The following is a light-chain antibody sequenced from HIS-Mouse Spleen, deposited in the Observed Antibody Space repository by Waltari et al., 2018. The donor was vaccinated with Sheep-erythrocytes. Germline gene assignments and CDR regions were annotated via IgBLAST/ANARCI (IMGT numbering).Light chain of an antibody. CDR3: QAWDSSTAWV. CDR1: TLGDKY. CDR2: QDS. J-gene: IGLJ3*02. Sequence: SYELTQPPPVSVSPGQTASTTCSGDTLGDKYACWYQQKPGQSPVLVIYQDSKRPSGIPERFSGSNSGNTATLTISGTQAMDEADYYCQAWDSSTAWVFGGGTKLTVL. V-gene: IGLV3-1*01.